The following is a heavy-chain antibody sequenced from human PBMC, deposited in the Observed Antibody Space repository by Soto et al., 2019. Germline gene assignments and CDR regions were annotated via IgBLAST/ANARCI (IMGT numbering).Heavy chain of an antibody. D-gene: IGHD6-19*01. CDR2: INHSGST. CDR3: ARLAIGSSGWRFDS. V-gene: IGHV4-4*02. CDR1: GGSITTDNW. J-gene: IGHJ4*02. Sequence: SETLSLTCAISGGSITTDNWWSWVRQPPGKGLEWIGEINHSGSTNYNPSLKSRVTISVDTSKNQFSLKLSSVTAADTAVYYCARLAIGSSGWRFDSWGLGTLVTVSS.